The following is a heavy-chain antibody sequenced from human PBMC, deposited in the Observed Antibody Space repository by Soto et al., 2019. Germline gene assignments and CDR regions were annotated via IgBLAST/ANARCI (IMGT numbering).Heavy chain of an antibody. Sequence: GDSLKISCKGSGYSFTSYWISWVRQMPGKGLEWMGRIDPSDSYTNYSPSFQGHVTISADKSISTAYLQWSSLKASDTAMYYCATQRVAGCSGDSCYRCGWGRGTT. CDR2: IDPSDSYT. J-gene: IGHJ6*02. V-gene: IGHV5-10-1*01. D-gene: IGHD2-15*01. CDR3: ATQRVAGCSGDSCYRCG. CDR1: GYSFTSYW.